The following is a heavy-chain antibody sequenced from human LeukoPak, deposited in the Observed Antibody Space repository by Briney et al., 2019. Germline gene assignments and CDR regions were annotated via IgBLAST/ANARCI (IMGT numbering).Heavy chain of an antibody. CDR2: IYYSGST. J-gene: IGHJ3*02. CDR1: GGSISSGGYY. Sequence: PSETLSLTCTVSGGSISSGGYYWSWIRQHPGKGLEWIGYIYYSGSTYYNPSLKSRVTISVDTSKNQFSLKLSSVTAADTAVYYCARESEAYYDSSGPSRAFDIWGQGTMVTVSS. CDR3: ARESEAYYDSSGPSRAFDI. V-gene: IGHV4-31*03. D-gene: IGHD3-22*01.